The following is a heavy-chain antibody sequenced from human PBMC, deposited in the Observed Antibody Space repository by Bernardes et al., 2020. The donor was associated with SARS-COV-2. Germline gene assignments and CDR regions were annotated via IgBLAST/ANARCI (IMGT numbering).Heavy chain of an antibody. Sequence: SETLSLTCTVSGGSISRYYWSWIRQPPGKGLEWIGYIYYNGDTNYNPFLKSRVTMSVDTSKNQFSLTLSSVTAADTAVYYCARDVYYDFWSGYYSHYYGMDVWGQGTTVTVSS. V-gene: IGHV4-59*12. D-gene: IGHD3-3*01. CDR1: GGSISRYY. CDR3: ARDVYYDFWSGYYSHYYGMDV. J-gene: IGHJ6*02. CDR2: IYYNGDT.